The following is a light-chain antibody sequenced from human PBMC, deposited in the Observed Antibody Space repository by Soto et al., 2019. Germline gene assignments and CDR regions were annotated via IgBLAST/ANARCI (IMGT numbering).Light chain of an antibody. CDR2: EVR. CDR1: SSDVGSYDF. CDR3: SSFTASSTPVI. V-gene: IGLV2-14*01. Sequence: QSVLTQPASVSGSPGQSITISCTGTSSDVGSYDFVSWYQQHPGKAPKLMIYEVRNRPSGVSNRFSGSKSGNTASLTISGLQAEDEADYYCSSFTASSTPVIFGGGTKLTVL. J-gene: IGLJ2*01.